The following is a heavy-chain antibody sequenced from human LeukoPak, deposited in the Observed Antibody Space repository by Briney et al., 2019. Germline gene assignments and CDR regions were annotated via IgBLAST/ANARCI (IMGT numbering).Heavy chain of an antibody. J-gene: IGHJ4*02. CDR1: GYTFTSND. CDR2: IYPNNGAT. Sequence: ASVRVSCTTVGYTFTSNDIQWVRQAPGQGLEWMGWIYPNNGATYYAQKFQGRVTMTRDTSNRTAYMDLNTLTSDDTAVYYCARELKDDGFGAEGSLDFWGQGTLVTVSS. D-gene: IGHD1-1*01. V-gene: IGHV1-2*02. CDR3: ARELKDDGFGAEGSLDF.